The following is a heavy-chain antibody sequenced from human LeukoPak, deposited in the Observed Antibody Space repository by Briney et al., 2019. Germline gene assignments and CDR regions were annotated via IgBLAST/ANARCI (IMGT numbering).Heavy chain of an antibody. J-gene: IGHJ4*02. CDR3: ARDSSGWNDY. Sequence: SETLSLTCTVSGGSISSSSYYWSWIRQPPGKGLEWIGSIYYSGSTYYNPSLKSRVTISVDTSKNQFSLKLSSVTAADTAVYYCARDSSGWNDYWGQGTLVTVSS. V-gene: IGHV4-39*07. CDR2: IYYSGST. D-gene: IGHD6-19*01. CDR1: GGSISSSSYY.